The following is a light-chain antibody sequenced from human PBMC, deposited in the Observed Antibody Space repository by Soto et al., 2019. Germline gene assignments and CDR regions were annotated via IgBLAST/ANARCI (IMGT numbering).Light chain of an antibody. CDR3: HQYNNWPWT. CDR1: QRVSSH. J-gene: IGKJ1*01. Sequence: ETVMKQSPVTLSVSPGDTATLSCRASQRVSSHLAWYQQKPGQPPRLLIYAASTRATGIAGRFSGSGSETEFTLIIRSLQSEDSALYYCHQYNNWPWTFGQGTKVDI. CDR2: AAS. V-gene: IGKV3-15*01.